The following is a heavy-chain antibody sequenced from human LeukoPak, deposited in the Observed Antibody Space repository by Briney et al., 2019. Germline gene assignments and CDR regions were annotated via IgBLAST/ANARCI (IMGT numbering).Heavy chain of an antibody. V-gene: IGHV1-46*01. CDR3: ASSRTDPGYFDY. Sequence: ASVKVSCKASGYTFTSYYMHWVRQAPGLGLEWMAIINPRSGSTSYAQKFQGRVTMTRDTSTSTVYMELSSLRSEDTAVYYCASSRTDPGYFDYWGQGTPVTVSS. J-gene: IGHJ4*02. D-gene: IGHD4-17*01. CDR2: INPRSGST. CDR1: GYTFTSYY.